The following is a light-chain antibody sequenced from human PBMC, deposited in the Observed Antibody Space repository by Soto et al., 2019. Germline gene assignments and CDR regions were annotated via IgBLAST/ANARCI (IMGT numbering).Light chain of an antibody. J-gene: IGKJ2*01. V-gene: IGKV1-39*01. CDR2: APS. CDR1: QSTSTS. Sequence: DIQMTQSPSSLSASVGDRVTITCRASQSTSTSLNWYQQKPGMAPSLLICAPSTLQGGVPSRFSGIGSGTEFTLTISSLQPEDFATYYCQQSYSAPYTFGQGTKLEIK. CDR3: QQSYSAPYT.